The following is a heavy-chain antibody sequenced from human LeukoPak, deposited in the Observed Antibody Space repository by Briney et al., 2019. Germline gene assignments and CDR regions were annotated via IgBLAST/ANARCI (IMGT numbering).Heavy chain of an antibody. J-gene: IGHJ4*02. CDR1: GFTFCSYW. CDR2: IKGDGSET. V-gene: IGHV3-7*01. CDR3: VRWRWLQSEFDY. D-gene: IGHD5-24*01. Sequence: PGGSLRLSCAASGFTFCSYWMSWVRQAPQKGLEWVASIKGDGSETFYVDSVKGRFTISRDNAQRSLFLQMNSLRAEDTAVYYCVRWRWLQSEFDYWGQGTLVTVSS.